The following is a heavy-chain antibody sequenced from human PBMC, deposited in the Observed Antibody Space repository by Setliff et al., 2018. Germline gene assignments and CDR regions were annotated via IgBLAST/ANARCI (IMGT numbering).Heavy chain of an antibody. V-gene: IGHV3-48*01. CDR1: GFIFTSYS. CDR3: ATNPRKGRSGGYYYDDPYYFYMDV. J-gene: IGHJ6*03. Sequence: GGSLRLSCAASGFIFTSYSLNWVRQAPGEGLEWVSYISSGSISTTHYADSVRGRFTISRDNAKNSLYLQMNSLRAEDTAVYYCATNPRKGRSGGYYYDDPYYFYMDVWGKGTTVTVSS. CDR2: ISSGSISTT. D-gene: IGHD3-22*01.